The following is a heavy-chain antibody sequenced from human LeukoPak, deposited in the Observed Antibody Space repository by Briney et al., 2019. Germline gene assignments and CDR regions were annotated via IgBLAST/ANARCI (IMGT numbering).Heavy chain of an antibody. Sequence: PGGSLRLSCAASGFTVSSNYMSWVRHAPGKGLEWVSGINWNGGSTGYADSVKGRFTISRDNAKNSLYLQMNSLRAEDTALYYCARATYYYDSSGYYHIRDYFDYWGQGTLVTVSS. CDR3: ARATYYYDSSGYYHIRDYFDY. V-gene: IGHV3-20*04. CDR1: GFTVSSNY. CDR2: INWNGGST. D-gene: IGHD3-22*01. J-gene: IGHJ4*02.